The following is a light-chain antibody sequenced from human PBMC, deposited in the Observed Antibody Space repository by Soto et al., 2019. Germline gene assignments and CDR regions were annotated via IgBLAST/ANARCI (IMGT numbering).Light chain of an antibody. CDR2: DAS. CDR3: EQYGSSRRT. Sequence: EIVLTQSPATLSSSPGERATLSCGASQSVSSSYLAWYQQKSGLAPRLLIYDASSRATGIPDKFSDSGAGTDVPLASSRLEPEEFAVYYCEQYGSSRRTFGQGTKVELK. CDR1: QSVSSSY. V-gene: IGKV3D-20*01. J-gene: IGKJ1*01.